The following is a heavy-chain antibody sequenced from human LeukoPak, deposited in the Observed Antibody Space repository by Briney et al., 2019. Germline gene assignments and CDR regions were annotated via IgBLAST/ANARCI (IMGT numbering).Heavy chain of an antibody. V-gene: IGHV4-39*07. J-gene: IGHJ5*02. D-gene: IGHD3-9*01. Sequence: PSETLSLTCSASGGSISSSSYYWGWIRQPPGTGLEWIGTIYYSGSTYYNPSLKSRVTISVDTSKNQFSLKLRSVTAADTAVYYCARVHSLFTYHCPFDPWGQGTLVTVSS. CDR2: IYYSGST. CDR3: ARVHSLFTYHCPFDP. CDR1: GGSISSSSYY.